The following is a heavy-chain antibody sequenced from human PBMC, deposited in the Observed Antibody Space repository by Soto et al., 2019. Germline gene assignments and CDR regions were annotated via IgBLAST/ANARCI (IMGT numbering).Heavy chain of an antibody. V-gene: IGHV1-69*01. J-gene: IGHJ4*02. CDR3: AGTYYYGSGSYYNQGY. CDR2: IIPIFGTA. D-gene: IGHD3-10*01. Sequence: KVSCKAAGGTFSSYAISWVRKKNGQGLEWMGGIIPIFGTANYAQKFQGRVTITADESTSTAYMELSSLRSEDTAVYYCAGTYYYGSGSYYNQGYWGQGTLVTVSS. CDR1: GGTFSSYA.